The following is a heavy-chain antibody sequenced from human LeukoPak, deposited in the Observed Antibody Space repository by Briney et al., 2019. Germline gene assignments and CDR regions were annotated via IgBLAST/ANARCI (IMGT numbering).Heavy chain of an antibody. J-gene: IGHJ4*02. Sequence: MSLRLSCSASGFTFGSYGMHWVRQAPGKGLEWVALIWYHGNDVDYADSVKGRFTISRDNSKNTLYLQMNSVRAEDTAVYFCARDFWNEPSKYFDYWGQGTLVTVSS. CDR2: IWYHGNDV. D-gene: IGHD3-3*01. CDR1: GFTFGSYG. V-gene: IGHV3-33*01. CDR3: ARDFWNEPSKYFDY.